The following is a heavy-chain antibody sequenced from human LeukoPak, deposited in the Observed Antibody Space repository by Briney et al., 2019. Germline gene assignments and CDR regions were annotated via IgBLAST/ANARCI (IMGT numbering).Heavy chain of an antibody. D-gene: IGHD3-22*01. CDR1: GFAIPNDG. CDR2: IGAGVTGK. Sequence: GGSLRLSCTGSGFAIPNDGMAWVRQAPGKGLEWISSIGAGVTGKYYADSVRGRFTISKDNSKKTVFLQMNSLRAEDTALYYCAKSIDSGGYPMGDSWGQGTLVIVSS. J-gene: IGHJ4*02. CDR3: AKSIDSGGYPMGDS. V-gene: IGHV3-23*01.